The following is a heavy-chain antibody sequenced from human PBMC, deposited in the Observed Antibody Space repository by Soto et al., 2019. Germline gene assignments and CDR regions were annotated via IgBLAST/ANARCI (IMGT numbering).Heavy chain of an antibody. CDR1: GGSFSIYA. V-gene: IGHV1-69*13. J-gene: IGHJ4*02. CDR2: IIPIFGTA. CDR3: ARASRLRYYDSSGYNFDY. Sequence: SVKVSCKAAGGSFSIYANSWGRQAPGQGLEWMGGIIPIFGTANYAQKFQGRVTITADESTSTAYMELSSLRSEDTAVYYCARASRLRYYDSSGYNFDYWGQGTLVTVSS. D-gene: IGHD3-22*01.